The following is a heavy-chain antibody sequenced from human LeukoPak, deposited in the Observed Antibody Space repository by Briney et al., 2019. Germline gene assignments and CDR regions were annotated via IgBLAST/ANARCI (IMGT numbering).Heavy chain of an antibody. CDR2: IYYSGST. Sequence: SETLSPTCTVSGGSISSYYWSWIRQPPGKGLEWIRYIYYSGSTNYNPSLKSRVTISVDTSKNQFSLKLSSVTAADTAVYYCARVGSYGSGSYYNYYYYYMDVWGKGTTVTISS. CDR3: ARVGSYGSGSYYNYYYYYMDV. D-gene: IGHD3-10*01. CDR1: GGSISSYY. V-gene: IGHV4-59*01. J-gene: IGHJ6*03.